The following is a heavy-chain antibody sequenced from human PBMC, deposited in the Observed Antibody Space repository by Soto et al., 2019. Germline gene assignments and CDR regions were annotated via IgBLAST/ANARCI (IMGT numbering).Heavy chain of an antibody. J-gene: IGHJ4*02. CDR3: ARDQGELDY. V-gene: IGHV4-38-2*02. CDR1: GYSISSGYY. D-gene: IGHD1-26*01. CDR2: IYHSGST. Sequence: LSLTCAVSGYSISSGYYWGWIRQPPGKGLEWIGSIYHSGSTYYNPSLKSRVTISVDTSKNQFSLKLSSVTAADTAVYYCARDQGELDYWGQGTLVTSPQ.